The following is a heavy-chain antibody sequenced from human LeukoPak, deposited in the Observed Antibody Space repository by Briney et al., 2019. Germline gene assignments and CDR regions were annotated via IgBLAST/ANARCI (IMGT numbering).Heavy chain of an antibody. Sequence: GGSLRLSCAASGFTFSSYEMNWVRQAPGKGLEWVSYISSSGSTIYYADSVKGRFTISRDNAKNSLYLQINSLRAEDTAVYYCATYLGRGYSRMDVWGQGTTVTVSS. V-gene: IGHV3-48*03. CDR1: GFTFSSYE. J-gene: IGHJ6*02. CDR3: ATYLGRGYSRMDV. CDR2: ISSSGSTI. D-gene: IGHD5-12*01.